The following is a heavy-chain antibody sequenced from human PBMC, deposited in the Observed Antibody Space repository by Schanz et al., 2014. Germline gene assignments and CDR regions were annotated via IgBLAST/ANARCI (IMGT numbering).Heavy chain of an antibody. CDR2: ISGGGGTT. Sequence: EVHLLESGGGLVPPGGSLRLSCAASGFNFSDHAMCWVRQAPGKGLEWVSAISGGGGTTYYTDSVKGRFTISRDNSKSTLYLQMNSLRAENTAVYYCAKDGPGGSGSYSADGGMDVWGQGTTVTVSS. V-gene: IGHV3-23*01. CDR1: GFNFSDHA. J-gene: IGHJ6*02. D-gene: IGHD3-10*01. CDR3: AKDGPGGSGSYSADGGMDV.